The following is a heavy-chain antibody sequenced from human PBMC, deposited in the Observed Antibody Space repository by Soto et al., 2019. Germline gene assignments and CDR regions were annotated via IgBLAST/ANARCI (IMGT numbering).Heavy chain of an antibody. Sequence: ASVKVSCKVSGYTLTELSMHWVRQAPGKGLEWMGGFDPEDGETIYAQKFQGRVTMTEDTSTDTAYMELSSLRSEDTAVYYCATGLYDYVWGSYRNPFDYWGQGTLVTV. J-gene: IGHJ4*02. CDR1: GYTLTELS. V-gene: IGHV1-24*01. CDR2: FDPEDGET. CDR3: ATGLYDYVWGSYRNPFDY. D-gene: IGHD3-16*02.